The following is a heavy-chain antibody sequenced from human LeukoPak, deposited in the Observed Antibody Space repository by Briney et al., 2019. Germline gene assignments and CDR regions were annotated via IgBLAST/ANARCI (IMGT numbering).Heavy chain of an antibody. CDR3: ARDSRIAVAGTFDY. V-gene: IGHV3-48*03. CDR1: GFTFSSYE. D-gene: IGHD6-19*01. J-gene: IGHJ4*02. CDR2: ISSSGGAI. Sequence: GGSLRLSCAASGFTFSSYEMNWVRLAPGKGLEWVSYISSSGGAIYYADSVKGRFTISRDNAKNSLYLQMNSLRAEDTAVYYCARDSRIAVAGTFDYWGQGTLATVSS.